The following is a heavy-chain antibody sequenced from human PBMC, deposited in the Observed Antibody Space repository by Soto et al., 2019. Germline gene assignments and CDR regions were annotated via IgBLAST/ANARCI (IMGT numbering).Heavy chain of an antibody. J-gene: IGHJ6*02. CDR1: GFTVSSNY. Sequence: GGSLRLSCAASGFTVSSNYMSWVRQAPGKGLEWVSVIYSGGSTYYADSVKGRFTISRDNSKNTLYLQMNSLRAEDTAVYYCARGVGYYDSSGYSQYYYGTDVWGQGTTVTVSS. CDR3: ARGVGYYDSSGYSQYYYGTDV. V-gene: IGHV3-53*01. CDR2: IYSGGST. D-gene: IGHD3-22*01.